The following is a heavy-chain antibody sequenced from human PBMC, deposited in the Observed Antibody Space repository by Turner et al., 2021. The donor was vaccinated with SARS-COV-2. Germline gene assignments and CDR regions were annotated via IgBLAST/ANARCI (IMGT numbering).Heavy chain of an antibody. Sequence: QTSLKEPGATLGKPTQTSTLTCTSPGFSLSTSGVGVGWIRQPPGKALEWLALIYWNDGKRCSPSLKCRLTITKDTSKNQVVLTRTNMDPVDTATYYCAHSEVSGFAEANFDYWGQGTLVTVSS. D-gene: IGHD3-10*01. CDR2: IYWNDGK. CDR1: GFSLSTSGVG. V-gene: IGHV2-5*01. J-gene: IGHJ4*02. CDR3: AHSEVSGFAEANFDY.